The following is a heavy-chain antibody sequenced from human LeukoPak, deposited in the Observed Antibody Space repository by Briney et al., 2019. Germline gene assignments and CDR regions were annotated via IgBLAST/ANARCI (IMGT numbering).Heavy chain of an antibody. D-gene: IGHD6-19*01. CDR3: ARAVKVAVAPRSYYYYYMGV. J-gene: IGHJ6*03. V-gene: IGHV4-34*01. CDR1: GGSFSGYY. CDR2: INHSGST. Sequence: PSETLSLTCAVYGGSFSGYYWSWIRQPPGKGLEWIGEINHSGSTNYNPSLKSRVTISADTSKNQFSLKLSSVTAADTAVYYCARAVKVAVAPRSYYYYYMGVWGKGTTVTVSS.